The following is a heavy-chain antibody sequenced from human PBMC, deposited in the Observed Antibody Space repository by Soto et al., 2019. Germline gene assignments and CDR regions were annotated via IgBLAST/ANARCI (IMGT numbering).Heavy chain of an antibody. D-gene: IGHD4-17*01. Sequence: EVQLLESGGGLVQPGGSLRLSCAASGFTFSSYAMSWVCQAPGKGLEWVSATRDSGGTTYYADSVKGRFTISRDNSKSTLYLQMNSLRVEDTAIYYCAKSPGAYYPITFDYWGQGSLVAVSS. J-gene: IGHJ4*02. CDR3: AKSPGAYYPITFDY. CDR2: TRDSGGTT. CDR1: GFTFSSYA. V-gene: IGHV3-23*01.